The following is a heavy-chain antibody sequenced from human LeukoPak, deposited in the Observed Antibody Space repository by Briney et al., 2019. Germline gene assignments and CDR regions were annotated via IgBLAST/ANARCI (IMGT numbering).Heavy chain of an antibody. J-gene: IGHJ5*02. CDR3: ARVRHDTSRYPKVSWFDP. CDR1: GGSISSGGYH. V-gene: IGHV4-31*03. D-gene: IGHD3-22*01. Sequence: DPSETLSLTCTVSGGSISSGGYHWGWLRHHPEKGLEWIGYIYYSGSTYYTPSLKSRVTMSLDTTKNQFSLKLRSVTAADTAVYYCARVRHDTSRYPKVSWFDPWGQGNLVTVSS. CDR2: IYYSGST.